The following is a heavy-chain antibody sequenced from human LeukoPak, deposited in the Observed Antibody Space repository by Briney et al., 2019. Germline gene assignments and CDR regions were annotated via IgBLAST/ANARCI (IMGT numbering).Heavy chain of an antibody. J-gene: IGHJ3*02. CDR2: IYYSGST. V-gene: IGHV4-39*07. CDR3: ASNGPTDDAFDI. CDR1: GGSISSSSYY. Sequence: KTSETLSLTCTVSGGSISSSSYYWGWIRQPPGKGLEWIGSIYYSGSTNYNPSLKSRVTISVDTSKNQFSLKLSSVTAADTAVYYCASNGPTDDAFDIWGQGTMVTVSS.